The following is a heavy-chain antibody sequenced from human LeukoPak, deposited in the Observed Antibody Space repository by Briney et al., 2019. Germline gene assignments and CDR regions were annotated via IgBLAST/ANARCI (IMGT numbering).Heavy chain of an antibody. CDR1: GFTFSSYW. J-gene: IGHJ4*02. CDR2: IKQDGSEK. Sequence: GGSLRLSCAACGFTFSSYWMSWVRQAPGKGLEWVANIKQDGSEKYYVDSVKGRFTISRDNAKNSLYLQMNSLRAEDTAVYYCARPSFRTFDYWGQGTLVTVSS. V-gene: IGHV3-7*01. D-gene: IGHD1-7*01. CDR3: ARPSFRTFDY.